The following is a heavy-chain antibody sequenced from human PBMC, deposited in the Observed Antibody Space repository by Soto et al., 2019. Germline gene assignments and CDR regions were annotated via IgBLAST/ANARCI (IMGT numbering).Heavy chain of an antibody. D-gene: IGHD1-26*01. CDR3: ARVGPSREVPYPFEY. J-gene: IGHJ4*02. CDR1: GYTFSTYG. V-gene: IGHV1-18*01. Sequence: QVDLVQSGPEVRKPGASVNVSCKASGYTFSTYGISWVRQAPGQGLEWMGWISAYNHYTNYAQKFQGRVTMTTDTSTNTAYMELRSLRSGDTAMSFCARVGPSREVPYPFEYWGQGTLVTVSS. CDR2: ISAYNHYT.